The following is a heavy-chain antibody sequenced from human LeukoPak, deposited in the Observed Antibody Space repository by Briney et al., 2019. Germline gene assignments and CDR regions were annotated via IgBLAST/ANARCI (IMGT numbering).Heavy chain of an antibody. CDR2: ISSRGSTI. CDR1: GFTFSDYY. J-gene: IGHJ4*02. V-gene: IGHV3-11*01. D-gene: IGHD6-19*01. Sequence: PGGSLRLSCAASGFTFSDYYMSWIRQAPGKGLEWVSYISSRGSTIYYADSVKGRFTISRDNAKNSLYLQMNSLRVEDTAVYYCAREMAVAAFDYWGQGTLVTVSS. CDR3: AREMAVAAFDY.